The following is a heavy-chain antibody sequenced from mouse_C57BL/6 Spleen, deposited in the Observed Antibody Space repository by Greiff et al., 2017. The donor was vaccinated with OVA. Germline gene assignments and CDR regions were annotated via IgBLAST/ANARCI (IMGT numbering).Heavy chain of an antibody. CDR3: ARAQGNPYYFDY. V-gene: IGHV1-4*01. CDR2: INPSSGYT. J-gene: IGHJ2*01. CDR1: GYTFTSYT. D-gene: IGHD2-1*01. Sequence: QVQLQQSGAELARPGASVKMSCKASGYTFTSYTMHWVKQRPGQGLEWIGYINPSSGYTKYNQKFKDKATLTADYSSSTAYMQLSSLTSEDSAVYYCARAQGNPYYFDYWGQGTTLTVSS.